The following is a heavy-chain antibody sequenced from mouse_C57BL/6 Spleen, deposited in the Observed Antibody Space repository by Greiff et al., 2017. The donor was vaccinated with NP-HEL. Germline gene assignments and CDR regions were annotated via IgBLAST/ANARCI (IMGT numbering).Heavy chain of an antibody. Sequence: QVQLQQPGAELVKPGASVKLSCKASGYTFTSYWMHWVKQRPGQGLEWIGMIHPNSGSTNYNEKFKSKATLTVDKSSSTAYMQLSSLTSEDSAVYYCARSWDYSWFAYWGQGTLVTVSA. CDR1: GYTFTSYW. D-gene: IGHD1-1*01. CDR2: IHPNSGST. J-gene: IGHJ3*01. V-gene: IGHV1-64*01. CDR3: ARSWDYSWFAY.